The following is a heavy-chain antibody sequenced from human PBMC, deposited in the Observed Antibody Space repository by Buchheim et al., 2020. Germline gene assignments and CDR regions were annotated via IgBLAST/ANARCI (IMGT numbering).Heavy chain of an antibody. CDR2: ISSDGSNK. D-gene: IGHD1-26*01. J-gene: IGHJ6*03. CDR1: GFTFSSYG. V-gene: IGHV3-30*18. CDR3: AKDHRSYRYYYYYYMDV. Sequence: QVQLVESGGGVVQPGRSLRLSCAASGFTFSSYGMHWVRQAPGKGLEWVAVISSDGSNKYYADSVKGRFTISRDNSKNTLYLQMNSLRAEDTAVYYCAKDHRSYRYYYYYYMDVWGKGTT.